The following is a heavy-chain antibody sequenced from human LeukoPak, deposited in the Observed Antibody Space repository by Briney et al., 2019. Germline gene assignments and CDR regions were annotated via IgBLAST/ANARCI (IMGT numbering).Heavy chain of an antibody. Sequence: GGFLRLSCVASGFIFRDYAMSWVRQAPGKGLELVSTLGNDGDTYYADSVKGRFTISRDNSRNTMYLQTNSLRAEDTALYYCAKQEGWELGDYYFDYWGQGTLVTVSS. CDR2: LGNDGDT. J-gene: IGHJ4*02. V-gene: IGHV3-23*01. CDR3: AKQEGWELGDYYFDY. CDR1: GFIFRDYA. D-gene: IGHD1-26*01.